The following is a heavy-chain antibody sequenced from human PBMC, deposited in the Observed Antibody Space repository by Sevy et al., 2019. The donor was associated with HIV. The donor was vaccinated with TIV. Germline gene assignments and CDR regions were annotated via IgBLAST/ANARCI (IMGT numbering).Heavy chain of an antibody. J-gene: IGHJ3*02. CDR2: IGTAGDA. CDR3: ARGTRYSGSYYLGDDAFDI. D-gene: IGHD1-26*01. V-gene: IGHV3-13*01. Sequence: GGSLRLSCAASGFTFSRYNMHWVRQATGKGLEWVSSIGTAGDAYYPGAVKGRFTISRENAKKSLYLQMNSLRAGDTAVYYCARGTRYSGSYYLGDDAFDIWGQGTMVTVSS. CDR1: GFTFSRYN.